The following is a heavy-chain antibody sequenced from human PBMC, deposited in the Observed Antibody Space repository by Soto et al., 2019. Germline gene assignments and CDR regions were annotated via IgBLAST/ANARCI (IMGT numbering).Heavy chain of an antibody. V-gene: IGHV1-18*01. CDR1: GYIFTNYD. J-gene: IGHJ6*02. CDR2: VSGYTGNT. Sequence: QVQLVQSETEVKKPGASVKVSCKASGYIFTNYDITWVRQAPGQGLEWMGWVSGYTGNTKNAQKFQARVTMTTATSTTTVSMELRSLRSDATAVYYCARFGSAPYYYYGVDVWGQGTTVFVSS. D-gene: IGHD3-10*01. CDR3: ARFGSAPYYYYGVDV.